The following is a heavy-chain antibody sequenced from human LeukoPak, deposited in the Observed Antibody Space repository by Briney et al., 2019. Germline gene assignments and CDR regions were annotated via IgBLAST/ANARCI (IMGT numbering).Heavy chain of an antibody. J-gene: IGHJ6*03. CDR2: IIPIFGTA. V-gene: IGHV1-69*05. CDR3: AISSSTLTGGSNYYYMDV. CDR1: GGTFSSYA. D-gene: IGHD2-2*01. Sequence: ASVKVSCKASGGTFSSYAISWVRQAPGQGLEWMGGIIPIFGTANYAQKFQGRVTITTDESTSTAYMELSSLRSEDTAVYYCAISSSTLTGGSNYYYMDVWGKGTTVTVSS.